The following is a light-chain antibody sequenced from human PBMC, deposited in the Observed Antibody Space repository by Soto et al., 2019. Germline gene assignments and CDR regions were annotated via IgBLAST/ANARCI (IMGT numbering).Light chain of an antibody. Sequence: QAVVTQEPSLTVSPGGTVTLTCGSSTGPVTSGHWPYWFQQKPGQAPRTLIYDTNNKLSWTPARFSGSLLGGKSALTLSGAQAEDEAEYYCSFSFGGLVMFGGGTKLTVL. J-gene: IGLJ3*02. CDR2: DTN. V-gene: IGLV7-46*01. CDR3: SFSFGGLVM. CDR1: TGPVTSGHW.